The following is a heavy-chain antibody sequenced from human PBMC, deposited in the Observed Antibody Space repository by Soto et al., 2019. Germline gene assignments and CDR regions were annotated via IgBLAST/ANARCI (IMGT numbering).Heavy chain of an antibody. V-gene: IGHV3-30*18. J-gene: IGHJ6*02. CDR2: ISYDGSNE. D-gene: IGHD5-18*01. Sequence: QVQLVESGGGVVQPGRSLRLSCATSGFTFSDFGMHWVRQAPGKGLEWVALISYDGSNEYYVNSVKGRFTISRDNSKNTLYLEMNSLRAEDTALYYCAKDPVTKDIYYYYGMDAWGQGTTVTVSS. CDR1: GFTFSDFG. CDR3: AKDPVTKDIYYYYGMDA.